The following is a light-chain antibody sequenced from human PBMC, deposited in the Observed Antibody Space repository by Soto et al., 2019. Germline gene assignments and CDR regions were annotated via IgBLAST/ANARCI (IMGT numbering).Light chain of an antibody. Sequence: EIALTQSPGTLSLSPGERATLSCRASQSGSSNLAWYQQKPGQAPRLLIYGASTRATGIPARFSGSGSGTEFTLTISSLQSEDFAVYYCQQYNNWRTFGQGTKVDTK. CDR2: GAS. V-gene: IGKV3-15*01. CDR3: QQYNNWRT. J-gene: IGKJ1*01. CDR1: QSGSSN.